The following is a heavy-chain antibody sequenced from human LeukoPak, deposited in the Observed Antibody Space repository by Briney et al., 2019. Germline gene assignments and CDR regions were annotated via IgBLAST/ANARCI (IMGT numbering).Heavy chain of an antibody. D-gene: IGHD3-22*01. V-gene: IGHV1-2*02. Sequence: GASVKVSCKASGYTFTAYYMHWVRQAPGQGLEWMGWINPNSGGTNYAQKFQGRVTMTRDTSISTAYVELSRLTSDDTAVYYCARGGSYSSGYYYVTDFWGQGTLVTVSS. CDR3: ARGGSYSSGYYYVTDF. CDR2: INPNSGGT. CDR1: GYTFTAYY. J-gene: IGHJ4*02.